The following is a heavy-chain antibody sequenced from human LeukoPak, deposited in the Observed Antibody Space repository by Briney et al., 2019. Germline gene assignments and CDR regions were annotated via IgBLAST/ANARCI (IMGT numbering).Heavy chain of an antibody. CDR1: GFTFSSYW. CDR3: ARDPVDTAMEDAFDI. CDR2: IKQDGSEK. J-gene: IGHJ3*02. D-gene: IGHD5-18*01. Sequence: GGSLRLSCAASGFTFSSYWMSWVRQAPGKGLEWVANIKQDGSEKYYVDSVKGRFTISRDNAKNSLYLQMNSLRAEDTAVYYCARDPVDTAMEDAFDIWGQGTMVTVSS. V-gene: IGHV3-7*03.